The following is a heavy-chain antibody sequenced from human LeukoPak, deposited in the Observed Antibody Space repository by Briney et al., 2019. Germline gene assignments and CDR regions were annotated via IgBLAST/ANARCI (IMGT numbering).Heavy chain of an antibody. CDR2: IKQDGSEK. Sequence: GGSLRLSCAASGFTFSSYWMSWVRQAPGKGLEWVANIKQDGSEKYYVDSVKGRFTISRDNAKNSLYLQMNSLRAEDTAVYYCARGESDRIAAARYNWLDPWGQGTLVTVSS. V-gene: IGHV3-7*01. D-gene: IGHD6-13*01. J-gene: IGHJ5*02. CDR1: GFTFSSYW. CDR3: ARGESDRIAAARYNWLDP.